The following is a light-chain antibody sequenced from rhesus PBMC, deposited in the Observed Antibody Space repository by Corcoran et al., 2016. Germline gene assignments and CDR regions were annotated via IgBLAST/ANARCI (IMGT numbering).Light chain of an antibody. J-gene: IGKJ1*01. CDR2: GAS. CDR3: LQHSSYPRT. CDR1: QGISRY. Sequence: DIQMTQSPSSLSASVGDTVTITCRASQGISRYLNWFQQKQGKAPKLLIYGASSLESGVPSRFSGSGSGTEFPLTISSLQPEDFAVYYCLQHSSYPRTFGQGTKVEIK. V-gene: IGKV1-28*01.